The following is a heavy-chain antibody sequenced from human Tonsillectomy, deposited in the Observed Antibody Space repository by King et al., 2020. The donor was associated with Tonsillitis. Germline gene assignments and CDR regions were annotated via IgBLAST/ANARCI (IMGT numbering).Heavy chain of an antibody. CDR1: GYSISSGYF. CDR2: IHHSGST. CDR3: AAGISGGYGGH. Sequence: VQLQESGPGLMKPSETLSLTCSVSGYSISSGYFWGWIRQPPGKGLEWIGSIHHSGSTFYSPSLKSRVTMSIDRSKNQFSLMLTSVTAADTAVYYCAAGISGGYGGHWGRGTLVTVSS. J-gene: IGHJ4*02. D-gene: IGHD1-26*01. V-gene: IGHV4-38-2*01.